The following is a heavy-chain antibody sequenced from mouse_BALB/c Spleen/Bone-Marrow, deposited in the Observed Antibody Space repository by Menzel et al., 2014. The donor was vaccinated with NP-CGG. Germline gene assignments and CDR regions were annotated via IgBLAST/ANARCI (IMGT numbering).Heavy chain of an antibody. CDR2: IRSKSNNYAT. D-gene: IGHD4-1*01. CDR3: VLGRDRFAY. Sequence: EVMLVESGGGMVQPKGSSKLSCAASGFTFKTYAKNRVRQTPGKGLEWVARIRSKSNNYATYYVDSVKDRFTISRDDSQSMLFLQMNNLKTEDTAMYYCVLGRDRFAYWGQGTLVTVSA. J-gene: IGHJ3*01. CDR1: GFTFKTYA. V-gene: IGHV10-1*02.